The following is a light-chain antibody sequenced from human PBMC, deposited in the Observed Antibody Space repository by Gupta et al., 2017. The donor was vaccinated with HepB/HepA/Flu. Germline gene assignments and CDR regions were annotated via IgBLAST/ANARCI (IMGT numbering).Light chain of an antibody. CDR3: QQRSDWPPT. CDR1: QSVDNF. Sequence: EIVLTQSPATLSLSPGERATLSCRASQSVDNFLGWYQQRPGQAPRLLIYDASNRATGIPARFSGSGSGTDFTLTISTLEPEDFAVYYCQQRSDWPPTFGGGTKVEIK. CDR2: DAS. V-gene: IGKV3-11*01. J-gene: IGKJ4*01.